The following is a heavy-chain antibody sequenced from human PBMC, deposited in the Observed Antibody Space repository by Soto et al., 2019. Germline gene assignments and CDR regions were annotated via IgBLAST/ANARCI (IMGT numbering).Heavy chain of an antibody. CDR2: ISYDGSNK. J-gene: IGHJ4*02. CDR3: AKSEDSSGYRSERFDY. D-gene: IGHD3-22*01. V-gene: IGHV3-30*18. CDR1: GFTFSSYG. Sequence: PGGSLRLSCAASGFTFSSYGMHWVRQAPGKGLEWVAVISYDGSNKYYADSVKGRFTISRDNSKNTLYLQMNSLRAEDTAVYYCAKSEDSSGYRSERFDYRCQGTLVTVSS.